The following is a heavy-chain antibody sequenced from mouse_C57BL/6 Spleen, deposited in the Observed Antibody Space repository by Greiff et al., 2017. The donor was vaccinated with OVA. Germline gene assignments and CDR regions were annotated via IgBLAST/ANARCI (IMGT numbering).Heavy chain of an antibody. CDR3: ARRGYGSRTGYLDV. Sequence: EVKLQESGPELVKPGASVKMSCKASGYTFTDYNMHWVKQSHGKSLEWIGYINPNNGGTSYNQKFKGKATLTVNKSSSTAYMELRSLTSEDSAVYYCARRGYGSRTGYLDVWGTGTTVTVSS. CDR2: INPNNGGT. D-gene: IGHD1-1*01. V-gene: IGHV1-22*01. J-gene: IGHJ1*03. CDR1: GYTFTDYN.